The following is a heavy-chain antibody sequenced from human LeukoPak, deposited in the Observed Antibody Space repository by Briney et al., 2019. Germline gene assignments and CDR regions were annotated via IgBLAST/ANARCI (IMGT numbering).Heavy chain of an antibody. CDR2: INPNSGGA. D-gene: IGHD2-15*01. V-gene: IGHV1-2*04. J-gene: IGHJ4*02. Sequence: ASVKVSCKASGYTFTGYYMHWVRQAPGQGLEWMGWINPNSGGANYAQKFQGWVTMTRDTSISTAYMELSRLRSDDTAVYYCARETSGSSYDYWGQGTLVTVSS. CDR3: ARETSGSSYDY. CDR1: GYTFTGYY.